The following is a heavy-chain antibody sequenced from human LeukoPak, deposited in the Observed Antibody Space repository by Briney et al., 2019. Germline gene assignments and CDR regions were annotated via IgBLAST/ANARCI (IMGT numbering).Heavy chain of an antibody. J-gene: IGHJ5*02. Sequence: GGSLRLSCAASGFTFSTYAMNWVRQAPGKGLEWVSTIINSGGSTYYADSVKGRFTISRDNSKNTLYLQMNSLRAEDTAVYYCAKDLVGATYRWGQGTLVTVSS. D-gene: IGHD1-26*01. CDR3: AKDLVGATYR. CDR2: IINSGGST. V-gene: IGHV3-23*01. CDR1: GFTFSTYA.